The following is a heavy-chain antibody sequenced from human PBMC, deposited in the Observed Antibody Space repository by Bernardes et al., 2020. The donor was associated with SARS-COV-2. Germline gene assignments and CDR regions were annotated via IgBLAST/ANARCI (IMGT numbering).Heavy chain of an antibody. D-gene: IGHD2-15*01. J-gene: IGHJ4*02. CDR1: GGSFSGY. CDR3: TRHGGRHFDL. V-gene: IGHV4-34*01. Sequence: SETLSLTCAVYGGSFSGYWSWIRQPPGKGLEWIGAINHSGGTKYNPSLKSRVSISVDTSKNQFSLRLNSVTAADTAVYYCTRHGGRHFDLWDQGTLVTVSS. CDR2: INHSGGT.